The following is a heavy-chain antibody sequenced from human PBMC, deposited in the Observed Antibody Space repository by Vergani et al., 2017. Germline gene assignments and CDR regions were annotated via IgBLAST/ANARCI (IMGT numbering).Heavy chain of an antibody. CDR3: WGYSSSWYIDY. CDR2: IYSGGST. V-gene: IGHV3-66*02. Sequence: EVQLVESGGGLVQPGGSLRLSCAASGFTVSSNYMSWVRQAPGKGLGWVSVIYSGGSTYYADSVKGRFTISRDNSKNTLYLPMNSLRAEDTAVYYCWGYSSSWYIDYWGQGTLVTVSS. D-gene: IGHD6-13*01. CDR1: GFTVSSNY. J-gene: IGHJ4*02.